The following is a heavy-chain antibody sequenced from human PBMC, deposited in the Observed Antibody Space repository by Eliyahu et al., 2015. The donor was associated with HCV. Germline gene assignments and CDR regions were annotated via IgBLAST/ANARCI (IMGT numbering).Heavy chain of an antibody. D-gene: IGHD3-10*01. J-gene: IGHJ4*02. CDR3: AKDPKGVRYFDY. V-gene: IGHV3-23*01. CDR1: GXTFSSYA. Sequence: EVQLLESGGGLVQPGGSLRLSCAASGXTFSSYAMXWVRQAPGKGLEWVSAISGSGGSTYYADSVKGRFTISRDNSKNTLYLQMNSLRAEDTAVYYCAKDPKGVRYFDYWGQGTLVTVSS. CDR2: ISGSGGST.